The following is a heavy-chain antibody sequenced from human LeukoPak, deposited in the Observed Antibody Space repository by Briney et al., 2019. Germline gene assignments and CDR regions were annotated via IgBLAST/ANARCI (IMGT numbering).Heavy chain of an antibody. V-gene: IGHV4-39*01. CDR1: GGSISSYSYY. J-gene: IGHJ4*02. CDR2: IYYSGNT. Sequence: PSETLSLTCTVSGGSISSYSYYWGWIRQPPGKGLEWIGSIYYSGNTYYNPSLKSRVTISVDTSKNQFSLKLSSVTAADTAVYYCARFGDKTYSSSWYKFDYWGQGTLVTVSS. CDR3: ARFGDKTYSSSWYKFDY. D-gene: IGHD6-13*01.